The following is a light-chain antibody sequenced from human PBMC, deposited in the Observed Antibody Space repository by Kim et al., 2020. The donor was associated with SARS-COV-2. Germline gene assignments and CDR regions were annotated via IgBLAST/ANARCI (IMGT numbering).Light chain of an antibody. Sequence: QAVVTQPPSASGTPGQRVTISCSGRSSNIGNNIVNWYQQLPGTAPKLLIYSDDKRPSGVPDRFSGSKSGTSASLAISRLQSEDEADYYCAAWDDSLNGVVFGGGTQLTVL. CDR3: AAWDDSLNGVV. V-gene: IGLV1-44*01. J-gene: IGLJ7*01. CDR2: SDD. CDR1: SSNIGNNI.